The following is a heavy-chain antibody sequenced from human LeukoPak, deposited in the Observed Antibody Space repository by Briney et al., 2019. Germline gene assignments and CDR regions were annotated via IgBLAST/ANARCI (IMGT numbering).Heavy chain of an antibody. CDR2: IYYSGGT. Sequence: SETLSLTCTVSGGSISSYYWSWIRQPPGKGLEWIGYIYYSGGTNYNPSLKSRVTISVDTSKNRFSLKLSSVTAADTAVYYCARLSGDFWSGYSDYWGQGTLVTVSS. V-gene: IGHV4-59*08. J-gene: IGHJ4*02. CDR1: GGSISSYY. D-gene: IGHD3-3*01. CDR3: ARLSGDFWSGYSDY.